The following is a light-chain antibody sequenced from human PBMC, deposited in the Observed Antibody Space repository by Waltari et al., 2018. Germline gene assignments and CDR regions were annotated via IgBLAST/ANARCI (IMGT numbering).Light chain of an antibody. V-gene: IGLV2-23*03. CDR1: SSDVGSYNF. CDR2: EGN. Sequence: QSALTQPASVSGSPGQSITISCTGTSSDVGSYNFVSWYQQHPGEAPKLMIYEGNKRPSGVSNRVSGSKSGNTASLTISGRQAEDEADYYCCSYAGSRTFVFGGGTKLTVL. CDR3: CSYAGSRTFV. J-gene: IGLJ3*02.